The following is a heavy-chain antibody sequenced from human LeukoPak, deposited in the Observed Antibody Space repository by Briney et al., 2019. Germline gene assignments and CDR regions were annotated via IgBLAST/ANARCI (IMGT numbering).Heavy chain of an antibody. CDR1: GYTFTSYG. CDR3: ARTPGTTFLNWFDP. D-gene: IGHD1-1*01. CDR2: ISAYNGNT. Sequence: GASVKVSCKASGYTFTSYGISWVRQAPGQGLEWMGWISAYNGNTNYAQKLQGRVTMTTDTSTSTAYMELRSLRSDDTAVYYCARTPGTTFLNWFDPWGQGTLVTVSS. J-gene: IGHJ5*02. V-gene: IGHV1-18*01.